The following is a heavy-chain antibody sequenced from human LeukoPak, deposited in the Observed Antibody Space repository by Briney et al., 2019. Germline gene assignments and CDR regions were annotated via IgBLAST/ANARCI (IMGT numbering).Heavy chain of an antibody. CDR2: IKQDGSEK. J-gene: IGHJ4*02. Sequence: GGSLRLSCAVSGFTLSHYWMNWVRQAPGKGLEWVASIKQDGSEKYYVDSVKGRFTISRDNAKNSLYLQMNSLRAEDTAVYFCVMSDYWGQGILVTVSS. CDR3: VMSDY. CDR1: GFTLSHYW. V-gene: IGHV3-7*05.